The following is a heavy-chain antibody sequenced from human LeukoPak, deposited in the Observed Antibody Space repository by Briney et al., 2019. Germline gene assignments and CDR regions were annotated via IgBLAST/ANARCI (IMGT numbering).Heavy chain of an antibody. CDR3: ARTKVYYVDY. V-gene: IGHV4-59*12. CDR1: GGSISSFY. CDR2: IYYSGST. J-gene: IGHJ4*02. Sequence: SETLSLTRTVSGGSISSFYWSWIRQPPGKGLEWIGYIYYSGSTNYNPSLKSRVTISVDTSKNQFSLKLSSVTAADTAVYYCARTKVYYVDYWGQGSLVTVSS.